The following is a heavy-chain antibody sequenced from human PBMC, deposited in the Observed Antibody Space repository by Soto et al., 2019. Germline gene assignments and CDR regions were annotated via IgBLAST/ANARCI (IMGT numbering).Heavy chain of an antibody. CDR3: ARGLSQAYYYDSSGYHYFDY. J-gene: IGHJ4*02. D-gene: IGHD3-22*01. V-gene: IGHV4-30-4*01. CDR2: IYYSGST. CDR1: GGSISSGDYY. Sequence: SEILSLTCTVSGGSISSGDYYWSWIRQPPGKGLEWIGYIYYSGSTYYNPSLKSRVTISVDTSKNQFSLKLSSVTAADTAVYYCARGLSQAYYYDSSGYHYFDYWGQGTLVTVSS.